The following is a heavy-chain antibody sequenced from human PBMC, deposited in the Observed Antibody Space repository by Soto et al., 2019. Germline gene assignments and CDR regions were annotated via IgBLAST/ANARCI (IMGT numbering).Heavy chain of an antibody. CDR3: TGASGHLLGVLRH. D-gene: IGHD6-25*01. Sequence: EVQLEESGGGLVQPGGSLQLSCKASGFTFSGSAMHWVRLASGKGLEWVGRIRSKPNGFATAYAASVKGRFTISTDESKNTEYLQMDSLIPEDTAVYYCTGASGHLLGVLRHWGHGTLVPVYS. CDR2: IRSKPNGFAT. J-gene: IGHJ4*01. V-gene: IGHV3-73*02. CDR1: GFTFSGSA.